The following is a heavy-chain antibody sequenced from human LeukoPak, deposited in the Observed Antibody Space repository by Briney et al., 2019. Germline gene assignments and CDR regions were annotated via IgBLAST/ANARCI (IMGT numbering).Heavy chain of an antibody. CDR3: ASIHSGYSYGMYYFDY. V-gene: IGHV1-69*13. D-gene: IGHD5-18*01. Sequence: SVKVSCKASGGTFSSYAISWVRRAPGQGLEWMGGIIPIFGTANYAQKFQGRVTITADESTSTAYMELSSLRSEDTAVYYCASIHSGYSYGMYYFDYWGQGTLVTVSS. J-gene: IGHJ4*02. CDR2: IIPIFGTA. CDR1: GGTFSSYA.